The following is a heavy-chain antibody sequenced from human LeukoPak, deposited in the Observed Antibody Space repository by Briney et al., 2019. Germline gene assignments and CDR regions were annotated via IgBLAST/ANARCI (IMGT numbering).Heavy chain of an antibody. J-gene: IGHJ4*02. CDR2: IYSGGSR. V-gene: IGHV4-59*02. Sequence: KASETLSLTCTVSGGSVSSYYWTWVRQPPGKAPEWIGYIYSGGSRHYNPSLKSRVTISIDMSKNHFALNLTSVTAADTAVYYCARDRGYSYCPLDYWGQGALVIVSS. CDR1: GGSVSSYY. D-gene: IGHD5-18*01. CDR3: ARDRGYSYCPLDY.